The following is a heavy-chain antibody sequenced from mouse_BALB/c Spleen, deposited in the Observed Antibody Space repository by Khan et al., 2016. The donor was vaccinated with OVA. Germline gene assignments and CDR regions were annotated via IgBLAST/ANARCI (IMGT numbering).Heavy chain of an antibody. V-gene: IGHV1-4*01. CDR1: GYTFTSYT. J-gene: IGHJ3*01. CDR3: ARDGAYYRNDGWFAY. Sequence: QVRLQQSGAELARPGASVKMSCKASGYTFTSYTIHWIKQRPGQGLEWIGYINPSSGYTNYNQKFKDKATLTADKSSTTAYMQLSSLTSEDSAVYYCARDGAYYRNDGWFAYWGQGTLVTVSA. CDR2: INPSSGYT. D-gene: IGHD2-14*01.